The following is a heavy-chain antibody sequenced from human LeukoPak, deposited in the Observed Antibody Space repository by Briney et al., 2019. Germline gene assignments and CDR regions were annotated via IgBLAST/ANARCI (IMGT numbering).Heavy chain of an antibody. J-gene: IGHJ6*03. CDR1: GFTFNGFW. D-gene: IGHD4-17*01. CDR3: TRDALYGDPSYYYMDV. Sequence: PGGSLRLSCAASGFTFNGFWMSWVRQAPGKGQEWVANIKQDGSDIYYLGSVRGRFTISRDHAMNSLYLQMNSLRAEDTAVYYCTRDALYGDPSYYYMDVWGKGTTVTVSS. CDR2: IKQDGSDI. V-gene: IGHV3-7*01.